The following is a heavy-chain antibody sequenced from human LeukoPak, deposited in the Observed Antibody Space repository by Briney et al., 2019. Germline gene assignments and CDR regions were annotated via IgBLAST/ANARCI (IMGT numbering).Heavy chain of an antibody. Sequence: SETLSLTCAVYGGSFSGYYWSWIRQPPGKGLEWIGEINHSGNTNYNPSLKSRVTISVDTSKNQFSLKLSSVTAADTAVYYCARAPFIYDSSGYYYFDYWGQGTLVTVSS. CDR2: INHSGNT. D-gene: IGHD3-22*01. J-gene: IGHJ4*02. V-gene: IGHV4-34*01. CDR1: GGSFSGYY. CDR3: ARAPFIYDSSGYYYFDY.